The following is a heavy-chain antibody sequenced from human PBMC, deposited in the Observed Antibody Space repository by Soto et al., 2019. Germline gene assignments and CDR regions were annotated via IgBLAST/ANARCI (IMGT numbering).Heavy chain of an antibody. Sequence: QVQLVESGGGVVQPGRSLRLSCAASGFTFSSYAMHWVRQAPGKGLEWVAVISYDGSNKYYADSVKGRFTISRDNSKNTLYLQMNSLRAEDMPVYYCARGYSYYYYYYGMDVWGQGTTVTVSS. CDR1: GFTFSSYA. CDR3: ARGYSYYYYYYGMDV. V-gene: IGHV3-30-3*01. J-gene: IGHJ6*02. CDR2: ISYDGSNK. D-gene: IGHD5-18*01.